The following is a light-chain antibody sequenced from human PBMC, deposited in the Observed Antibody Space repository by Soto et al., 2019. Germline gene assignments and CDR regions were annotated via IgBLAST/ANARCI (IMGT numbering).Light chain of an antibody. V-gene: IGLV2-14*01. CDR1: GSGVGGYIY. J-gene: IGLJ1*01. Sequence: SMLTQPATLSGSPGQSRSIPCTGTGSGVGGYIYVSWYQQHPRKAPKLMIYDVTSRPSGVSYRFSGSKSGNTATLTISGLKAEDEADYYCSSYTTSSSYVFGTGTKVNV. CDR3: SSYTTSSSYV. CDR2: DVT.